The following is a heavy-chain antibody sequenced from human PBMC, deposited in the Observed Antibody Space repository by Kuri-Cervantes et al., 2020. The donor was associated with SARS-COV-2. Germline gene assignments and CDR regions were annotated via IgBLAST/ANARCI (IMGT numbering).Heavy chain of an antibody. CDR2: INHSGST. V-gene: IGHV4-39*07. D-gene: IGHD3-10*01. J-gene: IGHJ6*02. CDR1: GGSISSSSYY. Sequence: GSLRLSCTVSGGSISSSSYYWSWIRQPPGKGLELIGEINHSGSTNYNPSLKSRVTISVDTSKNQFSLKLSSVTAADTAVYYCARTNRGRYYYYYGMDVWGQGTTVTVSS. CDR3: ARTNRGRYYYYYGMDV.